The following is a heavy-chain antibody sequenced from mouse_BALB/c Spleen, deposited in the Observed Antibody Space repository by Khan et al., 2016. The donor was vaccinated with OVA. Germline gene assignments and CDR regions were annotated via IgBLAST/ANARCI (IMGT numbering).Heavy chain of an antibody. V-gene: IGHV3-6*02. CDR3: ARGGSSGPAWFAY. J-gene: IGHJ3*01. CDR1: GYSITSDYA. D-gene: IGHD3-1*01. Sequence: EVQLQESGPGLVKPSQSLSLTCTVTGYSITSDYAWNWIRQFPGNKLEWMGYIRYDGDSNYNPSLKNRISITRDTSKNHFFLKLNSVTPEDTATYYCARGGSSGPAWFAYWGQGTLVTVSA. CDR2: IRYDGDS.